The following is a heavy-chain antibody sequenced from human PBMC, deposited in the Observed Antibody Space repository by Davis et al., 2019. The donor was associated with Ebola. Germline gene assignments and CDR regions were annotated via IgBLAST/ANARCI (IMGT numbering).Heavy chain of an antibody. V-gene: IGHV5-51*01. CDR3: AKWVGNIKSHYYMDV. J-gene: IGHJ6*03. D-gene: IGHD2/OR15-2a*01. CDR2: IYPGDSDT. Sequence: PGGSLRLSCKGSGYTFAQYWLGWVRQKPGSGLEWMGIIYPGDSDTRYSPSFQGQVTISADKSISTAYLQWSSLRASDTAMYYCAKWVGNIKSHYYMDVWGKGTTVTVSS. CDR1: GYTFAQYW.